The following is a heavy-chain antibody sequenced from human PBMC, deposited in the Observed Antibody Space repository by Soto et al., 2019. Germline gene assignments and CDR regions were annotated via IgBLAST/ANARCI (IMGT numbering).Heavy chain of an antibody. Sequence: SVKVSCKASGGTFSSYTISWVRQAPGQGLEWMGRIIPILGIANYAQKFQGRVTITADKSTSTAYMELSSLRSEDTAVYYCARNPYDILTGPNWFDPWGQGTLVPVSP. D-gene: IGHD3-9*01. CDR1: GGTFSSYT. CDR3: ARNPYDILTGPNWFDP. V-gene: IGHV1-69*02. CDR2: IIPILGIA. J-gene: IGHJ5*02.